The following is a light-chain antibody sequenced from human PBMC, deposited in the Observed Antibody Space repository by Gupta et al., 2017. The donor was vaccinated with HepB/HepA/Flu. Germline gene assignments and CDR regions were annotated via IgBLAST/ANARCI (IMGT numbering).Light chain of an antibody. CDR3: AAWDDSLNGYV. Sequence: QSVLTQPPSASGTPGQRVTISCSGSSSNIGSNTVNWYQQLPGTAPKLLNYMNNQRPSGVPDRFSGSKSGTSASLAISGLQSEDEADDYCAAWDDSLNGYVFGTGTKVNGL. J-gene: IGLJ1*01. CDR2: MNN. V-gene: IGLV1-44*01. CDR1: SSNIGSNT.